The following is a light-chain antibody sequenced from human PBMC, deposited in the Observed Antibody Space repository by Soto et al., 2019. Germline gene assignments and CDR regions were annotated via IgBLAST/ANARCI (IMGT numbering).Light chain of an antibody. CDR1: ISDVGNYNL. Sequence: QSVLTQPASLSGSPGQSITISCTGTISDVGNYNLVSWYQQHPGKAPKLMIYEDFKRPSGVSNRFSGSKSGNTASLTISGLQAEDEADYYCCSYAGSTTYVFGTGTKVTVL. J-gene: IGLJ1*01. V-gene: IGLV2-23*01. CDR2: EDF. CDR3: CSYAGSTTYV.